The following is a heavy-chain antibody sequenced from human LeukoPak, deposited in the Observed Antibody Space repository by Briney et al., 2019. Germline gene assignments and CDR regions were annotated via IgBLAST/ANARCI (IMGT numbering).Heavy chain of an antibody. Sequence: SETLSLTCTVSGASISSSTYYWGWIRQPPGKGLEWVGTIYRSGSTYYNPSLKSRVTMSVDTSNNQLSLKLSSVTAAASAVYYCAGWDGYNDGGVDYWGQGTLVTVPS. D-gene: IGHD5-24*01. CDR3: AGWDGYNDGGVDY. J-gene: IGHJ4*02. CDR1: GASISSSTYY. V-gene: IGHV4-39*01. CDR2: IYRSGST.